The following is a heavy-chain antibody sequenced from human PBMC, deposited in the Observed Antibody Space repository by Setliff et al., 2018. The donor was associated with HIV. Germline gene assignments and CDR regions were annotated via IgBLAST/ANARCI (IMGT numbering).Heavy chain of an antibody. D-gene: IGHD2-2*01. CDR2: IFYTGNT. Sequence: PSETLSLTCTVSGGSISGYYWSWIRQPPGKGLEWIGTIFYTGNTNYNPSLKSRVTLSGGMSENQLFLRLTSVTAADTAVYYCVRGFCSSTTCNEDYYYMDVWGKGSTVTVSS. CDR3: VRGFCSSTTCNEDYYYMDV. V-gene: IGHV4-59*01. J-gene: IGHJ6*03. CDR1: GGSISGYY.